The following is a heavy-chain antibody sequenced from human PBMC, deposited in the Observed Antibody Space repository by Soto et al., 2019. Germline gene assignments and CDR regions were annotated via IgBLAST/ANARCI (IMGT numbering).Heavy chain of an antibody. CDR1: GFIFGDYA. CDR3: TAHRFSLTVRRGFIIGDYYYNGMDV. D-gene: IGHD3-10*01. J-gene: IGHJ6*02. Sequence: GGSLRLSCTASGFIFGDYAMTWLRQAPGKGLEWVGFIRSKAYGGTTDYAASVKGRFTISRDDSESVAYLQMNSLKTEDTAMYYCTAHRFSLTVRRGFIIGDYYYNGMDVWGQGTTVTVSS. V-gene: IGHV3-49*03. CDR2: IRSKAYGGTT.